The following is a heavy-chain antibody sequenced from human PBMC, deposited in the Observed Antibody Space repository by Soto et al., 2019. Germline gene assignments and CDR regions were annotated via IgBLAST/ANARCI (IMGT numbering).Heavy chain of an antibody. CDR2: IIPIFGTA. V-gene: IGHV1-69*13. Sequence: SVKVSCKASGGTFSSYAISWVRQAPGQGLEWTGGIIPIFGTANYAQKFQGRVTITADESTSTAYMELSSLRSEDTAVYYCARAARGVVVPAAENWFDPWGQGTLVTVS. D-gene: IGHD2-2*01. J-gene: IGHJ5*02. CDR3: ARAARGVVVPAAENWFDP. CDR1: GGTFSSYA.